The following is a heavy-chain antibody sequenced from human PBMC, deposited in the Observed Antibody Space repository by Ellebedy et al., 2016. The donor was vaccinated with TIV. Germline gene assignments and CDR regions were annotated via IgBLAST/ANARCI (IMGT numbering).Heavy chain of an antibody. D-gene: IGHD3-22*01. CDR1: GDTFSSYA. V-gene: IGHV1-69*06. J-gene: IGHJ6*02. CDR2: IIPIFGTP. CDR3: ARDYFDSSSYYYVPFYYGMGV. Sequence: AASVKVSCKASGDTFSSYAISWVRQAPGQGLEWMGGIIPIFGTPNYAQNFQGRVTITADTSTSTVYLELSSLRSEDTAVYYCARDYFDSSSYYYVPFYYGMGVWGQGTTVTVSS.